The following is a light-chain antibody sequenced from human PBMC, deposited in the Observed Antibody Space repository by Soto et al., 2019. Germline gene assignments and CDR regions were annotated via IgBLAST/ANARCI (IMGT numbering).Light chain of an antibody. CDR3: RQRSNWPPT. J-gene: IGKJ4*01. V-gene: IGKV3-11*01. CDR2: GAS. Sequence: EIVMTQSPVTLSVSPGERATLSCRASQGIKNYLAWFQQKPGQAPRLLVYGASTRATTIPARFSGSGSGTDFTLTISSLEPEDFAVYYCRQRSNWPPTFGGGTKVDIK. CDR1: QGIKNY.